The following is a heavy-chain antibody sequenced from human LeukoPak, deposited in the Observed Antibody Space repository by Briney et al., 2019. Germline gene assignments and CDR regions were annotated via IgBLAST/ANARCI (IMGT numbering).Heavy chain of an antibody. CDR2: IYSGGST. CDR1: GFTFYMYA. D-gene: IGHD5-18*01. V-gene: IGHV3-66*02. CDR3: ARWVDTAMVFDY. J-gene: IGHJ4*02. Sequence: GGSLRLSCQASGFTFYMYAMSWVRQAPGKGLEWVSVIYSGGSTYYADSVKGRFTISRDNSKNTLYLQMNSLRAEDTAVYYCARWVDTAMVFDYWGQGTLVTVSS.